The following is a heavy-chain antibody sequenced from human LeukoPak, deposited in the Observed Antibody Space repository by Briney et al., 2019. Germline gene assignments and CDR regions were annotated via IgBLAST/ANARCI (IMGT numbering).Heavy chain of an antibody. V-gene: IGHV1-2*02. CDR3: ARDSGGNSKD. J-gene: IGHJ4*02. CDR2: IRPNRGDT. Sequence: SVKVSFKASGYTFTYYYVYWVRQAPGQALEWMGWIRPNRGDTNYAPKFQGRVTMTRDTSITTAYMEMTRRTSDDAATYYCARDSGGNSKDWGQGTLVTVSS. D-gene: IGHD4-23*01. CDR1: GYTFTYYY.